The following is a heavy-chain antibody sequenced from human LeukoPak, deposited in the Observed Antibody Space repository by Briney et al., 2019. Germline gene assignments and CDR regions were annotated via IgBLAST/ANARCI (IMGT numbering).Heavy chain of an antibody. CDR2: IYYSGST. V-gene: IGHV4-59*01. D-gene: IGHD3-22*01. J-gene: IGHJ4*02. CDR1: GGSISSYY. CDR3: ARLRVDSSGNYFDY. Sequence: SETLSLTCTVSGGSISSYYWSWIRQPPGKGLEWIGYIYYSGSTNYNPSLKSRVTISVDTSKNQFSLKLSSVTAADTAVYYCARLRVDSSGNYFDYWGQGTLVTVSS.